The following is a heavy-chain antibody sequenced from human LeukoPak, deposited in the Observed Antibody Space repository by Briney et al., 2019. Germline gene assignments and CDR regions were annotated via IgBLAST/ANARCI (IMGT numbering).Heavy chain of an antibody. CDR3: ARQRITMVRNDAFDI. D-gene: IGHD3-10*01. J-gene: IGHJ3*02. CDR2: IYPGDSDT. CDR1: GYSFTSYW. Sequence: GESLKISCKGSGYSFTSYWIGWVRQMPGKGLEWMGIIYPGDSDTRYSPSFQGQVTISADKSISTAYLQWSSLKASDTAMYYCARQRITMVRNDAFDIWGQGTMVTVSS. V-gene: IGHV5-51*01.